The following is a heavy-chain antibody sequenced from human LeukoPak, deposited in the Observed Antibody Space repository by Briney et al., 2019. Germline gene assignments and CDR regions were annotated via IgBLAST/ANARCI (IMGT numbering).Heavy chain of an antibody. D-gene: IGHD3-16*02. V-gene: IGHV4-4*07. CDR1: GGSISSYY. CDR3: ARDIADAFDI. J-gene: IGHJ3*02. Sequence: SETLSLTCTVSGGSISSYYWNWIRRPAGKGLEWIGRIYTSGSTNYNPSLKSRVTISVDKSKNLFSLRLSSVTAADTAVYYCARDIADAFDIWGQGTVVTVSS. CDR2: IYTSGST.